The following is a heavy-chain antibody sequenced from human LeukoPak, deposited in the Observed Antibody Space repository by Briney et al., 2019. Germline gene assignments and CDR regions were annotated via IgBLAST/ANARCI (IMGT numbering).Heavy chain of an antibody. CDR1: GYTFTGYY. CDR3: AREYDSSGYSYYGMDV. Sequence: ASVKVSCKASGYTFTGYYMHWVRQAPGQGLEWMGWINPNSGGTNYAQKFQGRVTMTKDTSISTAYMELSRLRSDDTAVYYCAREYDSSGYSYYGMDVWGQGTTVTVSS. CDR2: INPNSGGT. V-gene: IGHV1-2*02. J-gene: IGHJ6*02. D-gene: IGHD3-22*01.